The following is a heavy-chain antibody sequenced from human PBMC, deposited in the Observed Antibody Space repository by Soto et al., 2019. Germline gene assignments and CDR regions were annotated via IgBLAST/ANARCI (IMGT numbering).Heavy chain of an antibody. CDR2: ITSDSSTI. V-gene: IGHV3-48*02. J-gene: IGHJ6*02. D-gene: IGHD3-3*01. CDR3: ARVGRSVYGMDV. CDR1: GFTFSSYS. Sequence: EVQLVESGGGLVQPGGSLRLSCAASGFTFSSYSINWVRQAPGKGLEWFSYITSDSSTISYADSVKGRITVSRDNAKNSLYLQMNSLRDEDTAVYYCARVGRSVYGMDVWGQGTSVTVSS.